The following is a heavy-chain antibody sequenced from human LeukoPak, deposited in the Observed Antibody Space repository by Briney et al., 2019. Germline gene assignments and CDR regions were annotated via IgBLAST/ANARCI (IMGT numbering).Heavy chain of an antibody. Sequence: GGSLRLSCAASGFTFSDYYMSWIRQAPGKGLEWVAVISYDGSNKYYADSVKGRFTISRDNAKNSLYLQMNSLRAEDTAVYYCATLPYYDDSSGSYYFDYWGQGTLVTVSS. V-gene: IGHV3-30*03. CDR1: GFTFSDYY. CDR2: ISYDGSNK. CDR3: ATLPYYDDSSGSYYFDY. J-gene: IGHJ4*02. D-gene: IGHD3-22*01.